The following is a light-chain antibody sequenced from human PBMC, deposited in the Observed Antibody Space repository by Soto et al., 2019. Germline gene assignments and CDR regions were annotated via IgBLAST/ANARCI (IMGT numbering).Light chain of an antibody. Sequence: IVLTPSPGTLSLSPGERATLSCRASQTFSTSYLAWYQQKPGQAPRLLIYGSSSRATGIPDRFSGHGSGTDFTLTISRLEPEDFAVYYCQQYGGSPITFGQGTRLEIK. CDR2: GSS. V-gene: IGKV3-20*01. J-gene: IGKJ5*01. CDR3: QQYGGSPIT. CDR1: QTFSTSY.